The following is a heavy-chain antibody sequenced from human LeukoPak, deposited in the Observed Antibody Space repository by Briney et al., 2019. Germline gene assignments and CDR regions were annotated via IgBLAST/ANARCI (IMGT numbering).Heavy chain of an antibody. Sequence: GGSLRLSCAASGFTFSTYAMSWVRQAPGKGLEWVSSISRSGDRTYYADSVKGRFTISRDNSKNTLYLQMNSLRAEDTAIYYCAKYNYYGSGSYYNEFDSWGQGALVTVSS. CDR1: GFTFSTYA. CDR3: AKYNYYGSGSYYNEFDS. D-gene: IGHD3-10*01. V-gene: IGHV3-23*01. CDR2: ISRSGDRT. J-gene: IGHJ4*02.